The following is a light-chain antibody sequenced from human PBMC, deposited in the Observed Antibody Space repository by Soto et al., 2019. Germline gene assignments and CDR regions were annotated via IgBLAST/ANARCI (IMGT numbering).Light chain of an antibody. Sequence: MTQSPLTLSVSPGESATLSCRASERVSTNLAWYQQTPGQAPRLLIYSASRRPTDIPVRFSGSGSGAEFTLTISSLQSEDFAIYYCQQYNNLPPTFGQGTKVEVK. CDR2: SAS. CDR1: ERVSTN. V-gene: IGKV3-15*01. J-gene: IGKJ1*01. CDR3: QQYNNLPPT.